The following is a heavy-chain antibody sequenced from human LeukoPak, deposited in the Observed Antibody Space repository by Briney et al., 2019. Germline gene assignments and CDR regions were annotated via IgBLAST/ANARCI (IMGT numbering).Heavy chain of an antibody. CDR2: MYSGGNT. J-gene: IGHJ4*02. V-gene: IGHV3-66*01. CDR1: GFTVSSSY. CDR3: ARIQAVFQNFDY. Sequence: GGSLKLSCAASGFTVSSSYISWVRQAPGKGLEWVSVMYSGGNTYYADSVKGRFTISRDKSKNTLYLQMNSLRAEDTAVYHCARIQAVFQNFDYWGQGTLVTVSS.